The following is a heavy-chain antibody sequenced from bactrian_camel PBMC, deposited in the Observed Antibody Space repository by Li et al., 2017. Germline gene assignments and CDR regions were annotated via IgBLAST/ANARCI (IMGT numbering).Heavy chain of an antibody. CDR2: ISSDGST. CDR1: GSTFDDLD. J-gene: IGHJ6*01. Sequence: VQLVESGGGLVQPGGSLRLSCTASGSTFDDLDMAWYRQAAGNECELVSRISSDGSTSYPDSVKGRFTVSQDVAKNALYLQMNSLGPEDTAMYYCAADPTAWCYCRGGHCPVFSYWGQGTQVTVS. V-gene: IGHV3S53*01. CDR3: AADPTAWCYCRGGHCPVFSY. D-gene: IGHD3*01.